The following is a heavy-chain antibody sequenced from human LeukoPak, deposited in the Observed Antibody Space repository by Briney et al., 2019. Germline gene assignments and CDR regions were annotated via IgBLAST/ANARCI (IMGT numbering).Heavy chain of an antibody. J-gene: IGHJ4*02. CDR1: GFTFSSYA. V-gene: IGHV3-30-3*01. CDR2: ISYDGSNK. D-gene: IGHD1-7*01. CDR3: ASPTTLGY. Sequence: GGSLRLSCAASGFTFSSYAMHWVRQAPGKGLEWVAVISYDGSNKYYADSVEGRFTISRDNSKNTLYLQMNSLRAEDTAVYYCASPTTLGYWGQGTLVTVSS.